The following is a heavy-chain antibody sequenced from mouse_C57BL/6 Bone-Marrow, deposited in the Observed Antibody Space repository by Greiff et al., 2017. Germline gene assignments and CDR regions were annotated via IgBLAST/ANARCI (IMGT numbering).Heavy chain of an antibody. CDR2: IDPANGNT. J-gene: IGHJ2*01. Sequence: EVQLQQSVAELVRPGASVKLSCTASGFNIKNTSMHWVKQRPEQGLEWIGRIDPANGNTKYAPKFQGKATITTDTSSNTAYLQLSSLTSEDTAIYYCARREGYWGQGTTLTVSS. CDR3: ARREGY. CDR1: GFNIKNTS. V-gene: IGHV14-3*01.